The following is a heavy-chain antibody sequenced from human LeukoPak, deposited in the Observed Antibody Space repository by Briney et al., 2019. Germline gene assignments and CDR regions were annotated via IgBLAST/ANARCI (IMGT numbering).Heavy chain of an antibody. D-gene: IGHD2-2*01. V-gene: IGHV5-51*01. CDR3: ARHGGSQLLSSWFDP. Sequence: GESLKISCKGSGYSFTNYWIGWVRQMPGKGLEWMGIIYPDDSDTRYSPSFQGQVTISADKSVSTAYLQWSSLKASDTAMYYCARHGGSQLLSSWFDPWGQGTLVTVSS. J-gene: IGHJ5*02. CDR2: IYPDDSDT. CDR1: GYSFTNYW.